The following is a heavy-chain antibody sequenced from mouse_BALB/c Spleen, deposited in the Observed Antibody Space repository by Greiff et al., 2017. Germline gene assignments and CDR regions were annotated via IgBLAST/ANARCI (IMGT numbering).Heavy chain of an antibody. D-gene: IGHD2-3*01. CDR3: ARDRDGYYDYYAMDY. CDR1: GFSLTSYG. J-gene: IGHJ4*01. CDR2: IWSGGST. V-gene: IGHV2-2*01. Sequence: VQLQESGPGLVQPSQSLSITCTVSGFSLTSYGVHWVRQSPGKGLEWLGVIWSGGSTDYNAAFISRLSISKDNSKSQVFFKMNSLQTDDTAMYYCARDRDGYYDYYAMDYWGQGTSVTVSS.